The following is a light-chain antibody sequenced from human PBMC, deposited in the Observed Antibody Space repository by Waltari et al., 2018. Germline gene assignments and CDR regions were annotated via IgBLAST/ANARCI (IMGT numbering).Light chain of an antibody. CDR3: SSYTNTKTFVL. J-gene: IGLJ3*02. CDR1: SFDIGAYNY. V-gene: IGLV2-14*03. Sequence: QSALTQPASESGSPGQSITISCIGTSFDIGAYNYVSWYQQYPGRAPKLLIFAVTKRPSGVSHRFSASKSANTASLTISGLQAEDEADYYCSSYTNTKTFVLFGGGTKLTVL. CDR2: AVT.